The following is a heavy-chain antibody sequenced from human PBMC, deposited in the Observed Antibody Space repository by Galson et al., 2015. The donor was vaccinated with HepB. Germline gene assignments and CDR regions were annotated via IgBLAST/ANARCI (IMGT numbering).Heavy chain of an antibody. CDR1: GYTFTSYY. Sequence: SVKVSCKASGYTFTSYYMHWVRQAPGQGLEWMGIINPSGGSTSYAQKFQGRVTMTRDTSTSTVYMELSSLRSEDTAVYYCARGMFEETYYDFWSGYYTGMDVWGQGTTVTVSS. J-gene: IGHJ6*02. CDR3: ARGMFEETYYDFWSGYYTGMDV. V-gene: IGHV1-46*01. CDR2: INPSGGST. D-gene: IGHD3-3*01.